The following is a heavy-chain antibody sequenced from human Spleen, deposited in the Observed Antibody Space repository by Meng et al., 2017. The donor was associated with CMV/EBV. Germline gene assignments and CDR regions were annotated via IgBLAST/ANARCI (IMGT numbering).Heavy chain of an antibody. D-gene: IGHD3-10*01. V-gene: IGHV3-23*01. Sequence: GESLKISCADSRFTLISSGIWCVRQAPGKGLEWVSAISGSGGSTYYADSAKGRFTISRDNSKNTLYLQMNSLRAEDTAVYYCAKDPRIAAAFQLLWFGESLRDNGMDVWGQGTTVTVSS. J-gene: IGHJ6*02. CDR2: ISGSGGST. CDR3: AKDPRIAAAFQLLWFGESLRDNGMDV. CDR1: RFTLISSG.